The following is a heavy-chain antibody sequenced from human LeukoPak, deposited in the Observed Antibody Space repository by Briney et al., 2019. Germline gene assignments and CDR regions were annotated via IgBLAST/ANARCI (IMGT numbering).Heavy chain of an antibody. CDR2: ISSSSSYI. D-gene: IGHD3-3*01. CDR1: GFTFSSYS. CDR3: ARANVGYYDFWSGYYTGDYFDY. J-gene: IGHJ4*02. V-gene: IGHV3-21*01. Sequence: PGGSLRLSCAASGFTFSSYSMNWVRQAPGKGLEWVSSISSSSSYIYYADSVKGRFTISRDNAKNSLYLQMNSLRAEDTAVYYCARANVGYYDFWSGYYTGDYFDYWGQGTLVTVSS.